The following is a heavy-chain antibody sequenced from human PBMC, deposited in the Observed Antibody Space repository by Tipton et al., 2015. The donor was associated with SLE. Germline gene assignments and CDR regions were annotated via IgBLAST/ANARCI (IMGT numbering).Heavy chain of an antibody. CDR3: ARDRAPAGTARRSDAVDI. J-gene: IGHJ3*02. V-gene: IGHV1-46*01. Sequence: QVQLVQSGAEVKKPGASVKVSCKASGYTFTSYYMHWVRQAPGQGLEWMGIINPSGGSTSYAQKFQGRVTMTRDTSTSTVYMELSSLRSEDTAVYYCARDRAPAGTARRSDAVDIWGQGTMVTVSS. D-gene: IGHD1-7*01. CDR2: INPSGGST. CDR1: GYTFTSYY.